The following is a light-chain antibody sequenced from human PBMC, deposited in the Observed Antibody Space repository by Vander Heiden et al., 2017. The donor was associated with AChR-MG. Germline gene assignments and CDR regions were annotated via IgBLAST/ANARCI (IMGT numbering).Light chain of an antibody. V-gene: IGKV1-39*01. J-gene: IGKJ1*01. CDR2: AAS. CDR3: QQSVRSPQT. Sequence: DVQMTQSPSSLSASAGDRVTITCRSSRSIENFLNWYQQTPGKAPKLLIFAASHLQGGVPSRFDGSGSGTDFTLTISSLQPEDVATYYCQQSVRSPQTFGQGTKVEIK. CDR1: RSIENF.